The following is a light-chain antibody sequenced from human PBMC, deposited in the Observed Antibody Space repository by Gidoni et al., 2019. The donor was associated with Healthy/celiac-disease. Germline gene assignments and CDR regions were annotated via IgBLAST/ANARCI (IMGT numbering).Light chain of an antibody. Sequence: DIQMTQSPSSLSASVGDRVTITCQASQDISNYLNWYQQKPGKAPKLLIYDASNLETEVPSRFSGSGSGTDFIFTISSLQPEDIATYYCQQYDNLPALTFGGGTKVEIK. J-gene: IGKJ4*01. V-gene: IGKV1-33*01. CDR1: QDISNY. CDR2: DAS. CDR3: QQYDNLPALT.